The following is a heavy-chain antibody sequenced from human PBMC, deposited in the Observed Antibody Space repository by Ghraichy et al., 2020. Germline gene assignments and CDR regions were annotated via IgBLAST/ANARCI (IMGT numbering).Heavy chain of an antibody. V-gene: IGHV3-21*01. CDR2: ISSSSSYI. CDR1: GFTFSSYS. D-gene: IGHD6-19*01. CDR3: ARVSQGWYKGTFSDY. Sequence: GESLNISCAASGFTFSSYSMNWVRQAPGKGLEWVSSISSSSSYIYYADSVKGRFTISRDNAKNSLYLQMNSLRAEDTAVYYCARVSQGWYKGTFSDYWGQGTLVTVSS. J-gene: IGHJ4*02.